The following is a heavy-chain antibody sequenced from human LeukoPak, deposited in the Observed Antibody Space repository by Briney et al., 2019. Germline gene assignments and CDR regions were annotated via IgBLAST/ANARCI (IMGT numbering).Heavy chain of an antibody. CDR3: ARGAPEWELLDYFDY. J-gene: IGHJ4*02. D-gene: IGHD1-26*01. V-gene: IGHV4-34*01. CDR1: GGSFSGYY. CDR2: INHSGST. Sequence: ASETLSLTCAVYGGSFSGYYWSWIRQPPGKGLEWIGEINHSGSTNYNPSLKSRVTISVDTSKNQFSLKPSSVTAADTAVYYCARGAPEWELLDYFDYWGQGTLVTVSS.